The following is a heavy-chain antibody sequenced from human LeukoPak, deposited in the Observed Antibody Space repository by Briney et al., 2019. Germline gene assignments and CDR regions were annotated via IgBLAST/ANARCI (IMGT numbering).Heavy chain of an antibody. Sequence: GGSLRLSCAASGFTFSHYAMNWVRQAPGKGLVWVSRINSDGSSTSYADSVKGRFTISRDNAKNTLFLQMNSLRAEDTAVYYCARGPGAFDIWGQGTMVTVSS. J-gene: IGHJ3*02. D-gene: IGHD2-2*01. CDR3: ARGPGAFDI. V-gene: IGHV3-74*01. CDR2: INSDGSST. CDR1: GFTFSHYA.